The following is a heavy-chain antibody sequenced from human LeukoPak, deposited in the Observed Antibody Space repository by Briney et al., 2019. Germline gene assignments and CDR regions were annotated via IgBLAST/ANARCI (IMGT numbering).Heavy chain of an antibody. J-gene: IGHJ4*02. CDR1: GYTFTGYY. Sequence: ASVKVSCKASGYTFTGYYMHWVRQAPGQGLEWMGWINPNSGGTNYAQKFQGRVTMTRDTSISTAYMELSRLRSDDTAVYYCARGTVTITRFFDYWGQGTLVTVSS. D-gene: IGHD4-17*01. V-gene: IGHV1-2*02. CDR2: INPNSGGT. CDR3: ARGTVTITRFFDY.